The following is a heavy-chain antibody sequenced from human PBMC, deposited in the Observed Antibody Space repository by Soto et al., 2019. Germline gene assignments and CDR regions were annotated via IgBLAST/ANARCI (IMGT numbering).Heavy chain of an antibody. CDR2: ISWDGGST. CDR3: AKDQDYYGSGSTVHYYYYGMDV. D-gene: IGHD3-10*01. Sequence: AGGSLRLSCAASGFTFDDYTMHWVRQAPGKGLEWVSLISWDGGSTYYADSVKGRFTISRDNSKNSLYLQMNSLRTEDTALYYCAKDQDYYGSGSTVHYYYYGMDVWGQGTTVTVSS. J-gene: IGHJ6*02. V-gene: IGHV3-43*01. CDR1: GFTFDDYT.